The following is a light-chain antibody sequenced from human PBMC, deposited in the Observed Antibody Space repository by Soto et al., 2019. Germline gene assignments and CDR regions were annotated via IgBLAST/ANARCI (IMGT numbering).Light chain of an antibody. CDR2: EVN. J-gene: IGLJ2*01. Sequence: HPTAGSVSPEEAITISCTGTSSDVGGYNCFSWYQQHAGKSPKLIIYEVNHRPSGVSNRFSGSKSGTPASLTISGLQAEEEANSYCSSYTTMSTMILGGGTKVTVL. V-gene: IGLV2-14*01. CDR1: SSDVGGYNC. CDR3: SSYTTMSTMI.